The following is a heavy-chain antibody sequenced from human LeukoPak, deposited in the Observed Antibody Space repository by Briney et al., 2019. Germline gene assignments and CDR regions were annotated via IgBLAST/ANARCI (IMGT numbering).Heavy chain of an antibody. Sequence: GGSLRLSCAASGFTFSSYGMHWVRQAPGKGLEWVAVISNDGSNKYYADSVKGRFTISRDNSKNTLYLQMNSLRAEDTAVYYCAKDLSVVVPAAQFDYWGQGTLVTVSS. CDR1: GFTFSSYG. D-gene: IGHD2-2*01. J-gene: IGHJ4*02. CDR3: AKDLSVVVPAAQFDY. CDR2: ISNDGSNK. V-gene: IGHV3-30*18.